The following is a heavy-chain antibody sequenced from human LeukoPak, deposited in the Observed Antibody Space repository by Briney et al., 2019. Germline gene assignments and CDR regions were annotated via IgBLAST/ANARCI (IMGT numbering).Heavy chain of an antibody. J-gene: IGHJ5*01. CDR2: MCGTAGCT. CDR3: AKDRPNFHENSGHYYRRDGDS. V-gene: IGHV3-23*01. D-gene: IGHD3-22*01. CDR1: GFTFYMYA. Sequence: GGSLRLSCQASGFTFYMYAMSWVRQAPGKGLEWVASMCGTAGCTFYPDSVKGRFTISRDNSKNVLYLRMNTLTAEDTAIYYCAKDRPNFHENSGHYYRRDGDSWGQGTLVTVSS.